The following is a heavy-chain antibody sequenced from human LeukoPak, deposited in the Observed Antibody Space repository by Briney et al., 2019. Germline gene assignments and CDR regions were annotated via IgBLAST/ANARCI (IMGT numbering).Heavy chain of an antibody. CDR1: GGTFSSYA. V-gene: IGHV1-69*05. D-gene: IGHD3-10*01. J-gene: IGHJ5*02. CDR3: ARQYGSGRVDWFDP. CDR2: IIPIFGTA. Sequence: EASVKVSCKASGGTFSSYAISWVRQAPGQGLEWMGGIIPIFGTANYAQKFQGRVTITTDESTSTAYMELSSLRSDDTAVYYCARQYGSGRVDWFDPWGQGTLVTVSS.